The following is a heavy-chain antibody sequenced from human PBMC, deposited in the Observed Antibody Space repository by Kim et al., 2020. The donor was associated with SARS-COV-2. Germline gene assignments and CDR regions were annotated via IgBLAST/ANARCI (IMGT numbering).Heavy chain of an antibody. CDR1: GFTFSSYG. Sequence: GGSLRLSCAASGFTFSSYGMHWVRQAPGKGLEWVAFISYDGSNKSYADSVKGRFTISRDNSKNTLFLQMNSLRAEDTAVYYCAKNIAAAGNDEWDWFDPWGQGTLVTVSS. CDR3: AKNIAAAGNDEWDWFDP. D-gene: IGHD6-13*01. V-gene: IGHV3-30*18. J-gene: IGHJ5*02. CDR2: ISYDGSNK.